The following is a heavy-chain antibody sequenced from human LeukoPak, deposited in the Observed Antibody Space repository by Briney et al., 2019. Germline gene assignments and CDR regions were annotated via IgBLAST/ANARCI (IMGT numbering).Heavy chain of an antibody. D-gene: IGHD5-24*01. CDR3: ARINGYNWDY. V-gene: IGHV4-59*08. CDR2: IYYSGST. CDR1: GGSISSYY. J-gene: IGHJ4*02. Sequence: SETLSLTCTVPGGSISSYYWSWIRQPPGKGLEWIGYIYYSGSTNYNPSLKSRVTISVDTSKNQFSLKLSSVTAADTAVYYCARINGYNWDYWGQGTLVTVSS.